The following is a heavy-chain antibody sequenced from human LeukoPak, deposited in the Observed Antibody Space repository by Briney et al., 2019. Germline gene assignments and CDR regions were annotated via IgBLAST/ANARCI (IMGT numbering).Heavy chain of an antibody. CDR2: KYDGSEE. J-gene: IGHJ4*02. CDR3: ARDKTSVTTFGY. D-gene: IGHD4-17*01. Sequence: KYDGSEEHYVDSVKGRFTISRDNAKNSLYLQMNGLRAEDTAVYYCARDKTSVTTFGYWGQGTLVTVSS. V-gene: IGHV3-7*03.